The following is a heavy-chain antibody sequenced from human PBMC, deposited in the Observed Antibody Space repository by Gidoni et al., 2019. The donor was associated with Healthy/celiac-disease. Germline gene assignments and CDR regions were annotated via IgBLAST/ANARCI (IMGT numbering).Heavy chain of an antibody. V-gene: IGHV4-39*01. J-gene: IGHJ4*02. CDR2: IYYSGST. CDR3: ARPYSYGYFDY. D-gene: IGHD5-18*01. CDR1: GGSISSSSYY. Sequence: QLQLQESGPGLVKPSETLSLPCTVSGGSISSSSYYWGWIRQPPGKGLEWIGSIYYSGSTYYNPSLKSRVTISVDTSKNQFSLKLSSVTAADTAVYYCARPYSYGYFDYWGQGTLVTVSS.